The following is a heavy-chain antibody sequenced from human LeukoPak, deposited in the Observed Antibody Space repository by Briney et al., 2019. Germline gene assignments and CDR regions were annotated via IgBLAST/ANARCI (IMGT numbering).Heavy chain of an antibody. CDR2: IKQDGTEK. CDR3: AIVRGVYSYGHPYYFDY. J-gene: IGHJ4*02. Sequence: GGSLRLSCAASGSTFSSYSMNWVRQAPGKGLEWVANIKQDGTEKYYVDSVKGRFTISRDNAKNSLYLQMNSLRAEDTGVYYCAIVRGVYSYGHPYYFDYWGQGTLVTVSS. V-gene: IGHV3-7*01. D-gene: IGHD5-18*01. CDR1: GSTFSSYS.